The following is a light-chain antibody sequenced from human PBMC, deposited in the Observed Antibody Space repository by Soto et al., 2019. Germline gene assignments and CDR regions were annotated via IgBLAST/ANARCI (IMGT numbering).Light chain of an antibody. V-gene: IGLV2-14*01. J-gene: IGLJ2*01. CDR2: GVT. CDR3: SSYTSSTTLSVV. CDR1: SNHVGGYNY. Sequence: QSALTQPASVSGSPGQSITISCTGTSNHVGGYNYVSWYQQHPGKAPKLMIYGVTNRPSGVSNRFSGSKSGNTASLTISGLQAEDEADYYCSSYTSSTTLSVVFGGGTKLTVL.